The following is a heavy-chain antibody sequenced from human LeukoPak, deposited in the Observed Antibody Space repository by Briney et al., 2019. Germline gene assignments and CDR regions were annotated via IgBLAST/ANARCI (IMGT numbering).Heavy chain of an antibody. J-gene: IGHJ4*02. Sequence: GESLKISCKGSGYSFTNYWIGWVRQMPGKGLKWMGIIYPGDSDARYSPSFQGQVTISADKSISTAYLQWSSLKAADTAMYYCARRRDLYSGSYYPFDYWGQGTLVTVSS. CDR2: IYPGDSDA. CDR3: ARRRDLYSGSYYPFDY. CDR1: GYSFTNYW. D-gene: IGHD1-26*01. V-gene: IGHV5-51*01.